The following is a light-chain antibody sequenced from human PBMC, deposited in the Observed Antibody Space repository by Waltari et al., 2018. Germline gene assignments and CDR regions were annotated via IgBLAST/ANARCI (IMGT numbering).Light chain of an antibody. CDR3: AAAWDDSLNGPV. CDR2: SNS. J-gene: IGLJ2*01. Sequence: QSVLTQPPSASGTPGQRVTISCSGSSPNIGSNTVNWYQLLPGTAPKLLIYSNSQRPSGVPDRFSGSKSGTSASLAISGLQSEDEADYYCAAAWDDSLNGPVFGGGTKLTVL. V-gene: IGLV1-44*01. CDR1: SPNIGSNT.